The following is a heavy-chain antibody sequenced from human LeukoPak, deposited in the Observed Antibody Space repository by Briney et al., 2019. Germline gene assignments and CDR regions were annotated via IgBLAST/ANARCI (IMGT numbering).Heavy chain of an antibody. V-gene: IGHV4-38-2*02. CDR3: ASSGSYFQADY. J-gene: IGHJ4*02. CDR2: IYHSGST. Sequence: SETLSLTCTASGYSISSGYYWGWIRPPPGKGLEWIGSIYHSGSTYYNPSLKSRVTISVDTSKNQFSLKLSSVTAADTAVYYCASSGSYFQADYWGQGTLVTVSS. D-gene: IGHD3-10*01. CDR1: GYSISSGYY.